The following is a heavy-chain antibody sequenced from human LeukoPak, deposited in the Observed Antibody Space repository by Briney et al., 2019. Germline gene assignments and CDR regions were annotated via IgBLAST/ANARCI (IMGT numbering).Heavy chain of an antibody. CDR2: ISYDGSNK. CDR1: GFTFSSYG. J-gene: IGHJ4*02. CDR3: ARSGYYGLGTKGFDH. D-gene: IGHD3-10*01. Sequence: PGRSLRLSCAASGFTFSSYGMHWVRQAPGKGLEWVAVISYDGSNKYYADSVKGRFTISRDNSKNTLYLQMNSLRPEDTAVYYCARSGYYGLGTKGFDHWGQGTLVTVSS. V-gene: IGHV3-30*03.